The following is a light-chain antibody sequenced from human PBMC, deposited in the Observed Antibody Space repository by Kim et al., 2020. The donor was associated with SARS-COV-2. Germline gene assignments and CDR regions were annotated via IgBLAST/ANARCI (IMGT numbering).Light chain of an antibody. CDR2: GAS. CDR3: QQYNYYPLT. CDR1: QGINNY. Sequence: DIQMTQSPSSLSASVGDRVTITCRASQGINNYLAWFQQKPGKAPKSLIYGASSLQSGVLSKFSGSGSGTEFTLTINSLQPEDFATYYCQQYNYYPLTFGGGTKLEI. V-gene: IGKV1-16*02. J-gene: IGKJ4*01.